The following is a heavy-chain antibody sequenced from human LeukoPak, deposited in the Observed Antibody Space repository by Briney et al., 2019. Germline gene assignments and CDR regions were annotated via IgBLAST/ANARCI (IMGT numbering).Heavy chain of an antibody. CDR3: AREGGYSYDY. D-gene: IGHD5-18*01. V-gene: IGHV3-21*01. CDR2: ISSSSSYI. CDR1: GFTVSSNY. J-gene: IGHJ4*02. Sequence: GGSLRLSCAASGFTVSSNYMSWVRQAPGKGLEWVSSISSSSSYIYYADSVKGRFTISRDNAKNSLYLQMNSLRAEDTAVYYCAREGGYSYDYWGQGTLVTVSS.